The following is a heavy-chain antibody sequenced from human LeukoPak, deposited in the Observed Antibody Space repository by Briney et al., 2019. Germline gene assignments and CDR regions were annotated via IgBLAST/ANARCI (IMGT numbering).Heavy chain of an antibody. D-gene: IGHD3-9*01. CDR2: INPNSGGT. CDR1: GYTFTGYY. J-gene: IGHJ4*02. CDR3: ARGLLRYFDWLLYLRPDDYFDY. Sequence: GASVKVSCKASGYTFTGYYMHWVRQAPGQGLEWMGWINPNSGGTNYAQKFQGRVTMTRDTSISTAYMELSSLRSEDTAVYYCARGLLRYFDWLLYLRPDDYFDYWGQGTLVTVSS. V-gene: IGHV1-2*02.